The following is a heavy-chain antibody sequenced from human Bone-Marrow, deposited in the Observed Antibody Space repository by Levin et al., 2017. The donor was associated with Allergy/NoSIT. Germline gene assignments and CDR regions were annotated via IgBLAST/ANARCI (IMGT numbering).Heavy chain of an antibody. V-gene: IGHV3-15*01. D-gene: IGHD6-13*01. CDR3: TTYSSSWYYFDY. CDR2: IKSKTDGGTT. J-gene: IGHJ4*02. Sequence: GGSLRLSCAASGITFSNAWMSWARQAPGKGLEWVGRIKSKTDGGTTEYAAPVKGRFTISRDDSKNTLYLQMNSLKTEDTAVYFCTTYSSSWYYFDYLGQGTLVTVSS. CDR1: GITFSNAW.